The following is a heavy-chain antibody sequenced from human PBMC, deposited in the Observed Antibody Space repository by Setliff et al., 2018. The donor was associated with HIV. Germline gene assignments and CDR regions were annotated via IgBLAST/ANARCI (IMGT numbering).Heavy chain of an antibody. CDR2: IYPGDSDA. Sequence: GESLKISCKGSGYSFTGNWIGWVRQMPGKGLEWMAIIYPGDSDARYSPSFQGQVTISADKSISTAYLQWSSLKASDTAMYYCARHGYCSGTSCSEYYYYYGRDVWGQGTTVTVSS. CDR3: ARHGYCSGTSCSEYYYYYGRDV. CDR1: GYSFTGNW. D-gene: IGHD2-2*03. V-gene: IGHV5-51*01. J-gene: IGHJ6*02.